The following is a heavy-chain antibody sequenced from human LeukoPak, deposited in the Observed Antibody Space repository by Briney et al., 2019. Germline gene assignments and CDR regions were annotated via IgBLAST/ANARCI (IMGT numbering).Heavy chain of an antibody. CDR1: GGSMSSYY. V-gene: IGHV4-59*01. D-gene: IGHD6-13*01. CDR2: IYYSGTT. Sequence: KPSETLSLTCTVSGGSMSSYYWTWIRQPPGKGLEWVGYIYYSGTTKYNPSLKSRVTISLDTSKNQFSLELSSVTAADTAVYYCARAPYSSTWYLEYFDFWGEGTLVTVSS. CDR3: ARAPYSSTWYLEYFDF. J-gene: IGHJ4*02.